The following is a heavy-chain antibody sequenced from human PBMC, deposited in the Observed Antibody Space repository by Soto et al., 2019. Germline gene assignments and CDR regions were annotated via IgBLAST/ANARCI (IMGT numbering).Heavy chain of an antibody. Sequence: PGGSLRLSCSVSGFTFSAYVMSWVCQAPGKGLEWVSSITSSGGGTYYADSVKGRFTVSRDNSKNTVYLQMNSLRDEDTAVYYCAKLTAAWGQGTLVTVSS. CDR3: AKLTAA. J-gene: IGHJ4*02. CDR1: GFTFSAYV. V-gene: IGHV3-23*01. CDR2: ITSSGGGT. D-gene: IGHD6-13*01.